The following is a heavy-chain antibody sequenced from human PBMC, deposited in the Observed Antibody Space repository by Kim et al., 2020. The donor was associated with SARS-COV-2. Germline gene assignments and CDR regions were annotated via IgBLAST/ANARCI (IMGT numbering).Heavy chain of an antibody. CDR3: ARGSVDYYHPFDY. D-gene: IGHD3-22*01. CDR2: IHASGDN. CDR1: GGSISSYF. V-gene: IGHV4-4*07. J-gene: IGHJ4*02. Sequence: SETLSLTCTVSGGSISSYFWSWIREPAGKGLEWIGRIHASGDNKYNHALKSRVTMSVDTSQNQFSLKLSSVTAADAAVYYCARGSVDYYHPFDYWGQGTLVTVSS.